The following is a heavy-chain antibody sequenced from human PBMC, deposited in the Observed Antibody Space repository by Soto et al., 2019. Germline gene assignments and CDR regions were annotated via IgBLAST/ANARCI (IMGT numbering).Heavy chain of an antibody. CDR1: GFPFSRFA. D-gene: IGHD4-4*01. CDR2: ISFNGGDT. Sequence: GGSLRLSCSASGFPFSRFAIHWVRQAPGKGLVYVSGISFNGGDTYHADSVKGRFSISRDNSKNTVYLQMSSLRAEDTAVYYCVKDGAVTFSGWFFDYWGQGTQVTVSS. V-gene: IGHV3-64D*06. J-gene: IGHJ4*02. CDR3: VKDGAVTFSGWFFDY.